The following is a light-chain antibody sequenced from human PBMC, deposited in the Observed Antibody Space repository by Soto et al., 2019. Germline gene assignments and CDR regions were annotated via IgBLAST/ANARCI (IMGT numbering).Light chain of an antibody. CDR3: LQPKNYPPT. V-gene: IGKV1-12*01. CDR2: ATS. Sequence: IHMTQSPSSRSACGIGIVTITGRASQVISSWLVWYHQKPGKAPKLLIYATSSLQSGVPTRFSGSGSGTEFTLTISSLQPQDFATYYCLQPKNYPPTFGQGTKVDIK. CDR1: QVISSW. J-gene: IGKJ1*01.